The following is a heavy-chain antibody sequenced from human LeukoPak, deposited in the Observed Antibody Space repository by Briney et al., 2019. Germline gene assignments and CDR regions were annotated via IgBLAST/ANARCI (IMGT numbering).Heavy chain of an antibody. CDR1: GGSISSSY. D-gene: IGHD1-26*01. CDR3: ARLQYTGSYYPDY. Sequence: SETLSLTCTVSGGSISSSYWSWIRQPPGKGLEWIGYIYGSGSTNYNPSLKSRVTISVDTSKNLFSLKLSSVTAADTAVYYCARLQYTGSYYPDYWGQGILLTVSS. CDR2: IYGSGST. J-gene: IGHJ4*02. V-gene: IGHV4-59*08.